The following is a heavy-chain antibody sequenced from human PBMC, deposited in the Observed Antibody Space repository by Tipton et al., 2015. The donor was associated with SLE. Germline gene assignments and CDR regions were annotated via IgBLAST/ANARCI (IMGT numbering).Heavy chain of an antibody. J-gene: IGHJ4*02. D-gene: IGHD6-6*01. Sequence: SLRLSCVGSGFTFSAYWMSWVRQAPGKGLEWVANIKQDGSVKHYVDSVKGRFTVSRDNAKNSLYLQMNSLRPEDTAIYYCAKGDYSSSSHLGYWGQGTLVTVSS. CDR1: GFTFSAYW. V-gene: IGHV3-7*03. CDR2: IKQDGSVK. CDR3: AKGDYSSSSHLGY.